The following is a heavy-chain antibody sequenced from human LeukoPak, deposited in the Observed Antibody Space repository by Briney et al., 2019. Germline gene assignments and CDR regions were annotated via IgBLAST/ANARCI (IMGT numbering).Heavy chain of an antibody. CDR2: IKHDGSEK. D-gene: IGHD1-1*01. Sequence: GGSLRLSCAASGFTFSSYEMHWVRQAPGKGLEWVANIKHDGSEKYYLDSVKGRFTISRDNAKNSLYLQMNSLRAEDTAVYYCARGLLYAGTTGYWGQGTLVTVSS. V-gene: IGHV3-7*01. J-gene: IGHJ4*02. CDR3: ARGLLYAGTTGY. CDR1: GFTFSSYE.